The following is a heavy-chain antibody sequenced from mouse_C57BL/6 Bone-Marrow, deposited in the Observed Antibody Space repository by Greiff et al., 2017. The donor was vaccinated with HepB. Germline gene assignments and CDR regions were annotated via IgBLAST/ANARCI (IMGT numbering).Heavy chain of an antibody. D-gene: IGHD2-4*01. J-gene: IGHJ3*01. Sequence: EVMLVESGEGLVKPGGSLKLSCAASGFTFSSYAMSWVRQTPEKRLEWVAYISSGGDYIYYADTVKGRFTISRDNARNTLYLQMSSLKSEDTAIYYCTRRDYDYDGFAYWGQGTLVTVSA. V-gene: IGHV5-9-1*02. CDR1: GFTFSSYA. CDR2: ISSGGDYI. CDR3: TRRDYDYDGFAY.